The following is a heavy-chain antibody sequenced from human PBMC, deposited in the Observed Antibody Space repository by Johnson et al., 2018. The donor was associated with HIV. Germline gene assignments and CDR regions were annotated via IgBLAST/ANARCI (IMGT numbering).Heavy chain of an antibody. D-gene: IGHD6-19*01. CDR2: ISYDGSNK. J-gene: IGHJ3*02. CDR1: GFTFRNYA. CDR3: ARDWCLYSSGWYVDAFDI. V-gene: IGHV3-30*04. Sequence: QVHLVESGGGVVQPGTSLRLSCAASGFTFRNYAMHWVRQAPGKGLEWVAVISYDGSNKYYADSVKGRFTISRDNSKNTLYLQMNSLRAEDTAVYYCARDWCLYSSGWYVDAFDIWGQGTMVTVSS.